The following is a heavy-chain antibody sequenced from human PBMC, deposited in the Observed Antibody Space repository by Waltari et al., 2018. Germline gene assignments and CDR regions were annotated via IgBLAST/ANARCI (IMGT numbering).Heavy chain of an antibody. CDR2: INPSSGGT. D-gene: IGHD6-19*01. Sequence: QVQLVQSGAEVKKPGASVKVSCKASGYTFTGYYMHWVRQAPGQGLEWMGWINPSSGGTNYEQKFQGWVTMTKDTSISTAYMELSRLRSDDTAVYYCARDSSGSPYYYYGMDVWGQGTTVTVSS. CDR1: GYTFTGYY. CDR3: ARDSSGSPYYYYGMDV. V-gene: IGHV1-2*04. J-gene: IGHJ6*02.